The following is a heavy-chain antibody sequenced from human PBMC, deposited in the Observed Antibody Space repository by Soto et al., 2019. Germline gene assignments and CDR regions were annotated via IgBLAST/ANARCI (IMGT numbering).Heavy chain of an antibody. D-gene: IGHD3-22*01. CDR2: ISAYNGNT. Sequence: ASVKVSCKASGYTFTRYGIRWVRQAPGQGHEWMGWISAYNGNTNYEQKLQGRVTMTTDTSTSTAYMELWRLRSDATAVYYCVRDRSVVGIPQCRSSGYWPDACDISGQVTMGTVSS. J-gene: IGHJ3*02. CDR3: VRDRSVVGIPQCRSSGYWPDACDI. CDR1: GYTFTRYG. V-gene: IGHV1-18*04.